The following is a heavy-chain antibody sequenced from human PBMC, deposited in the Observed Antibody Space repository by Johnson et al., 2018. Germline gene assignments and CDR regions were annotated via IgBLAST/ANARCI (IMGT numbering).Heavy chain of an antibody. Sequence: QVQLQESGGGVVQPGRSLRLSCAASGFTFSSYGMHWVRQAPGKGLEWVAVIWYDGSNKYYADSVKGRFTISRDNAMDSLYLQMNSLRAEDTAVYYCARDTFTDYAFDIWGQGTMVTVSS. V-gene: IGHV3-33*01. J-gene: IGHJ3*02. CDR1: GFTFSSYG. CDR3: ARDTFTDYAFDI. CDR2: IWYDGSNK. D-gene: IGHD3-16*01.